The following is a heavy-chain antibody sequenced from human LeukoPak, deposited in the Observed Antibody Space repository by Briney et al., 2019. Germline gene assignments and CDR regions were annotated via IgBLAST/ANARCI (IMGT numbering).Heavy chain of an antibody. CDR3: ARAMTTVPFGY. V-gene: IGHV1-46*03. CDR1: GYTFTSYY. Sequence: ASVKVSCKASGYTFTSYYMHWVRQAPGQGLEWMGIINPSGGSTSYAQKFQGRVTITRETSTSTVYMELSSLRSEDTAVYYCARAMTTVPFGYWGQGTLVTVSS. D-gene: IGHD4-11*01. CDR2: INPSGGST. J-gene: IGHJ4*02.